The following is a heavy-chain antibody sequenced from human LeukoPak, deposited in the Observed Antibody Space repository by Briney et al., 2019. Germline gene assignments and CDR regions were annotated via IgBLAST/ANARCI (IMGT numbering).Heavy chain of an antibody. D-gene: IGHD6-6*01. CDR2: INHSGST. J-gene: IGHJ5*02. CDR1: GGSFSGYY. Sequence: PSETLSLTCAVYGGSFSGYYWSWIRQPPGKGLEWIGEINHSGSTNYNPSLKSRVTISVDTSKNQFSLKLSSVTAADTAVYYCARDGPIAARLGYNWFDPWGQGTLVTVSS. V-gene: IGHV4-34*01. CDR3: ARDGPIAARLGYNWFDP.